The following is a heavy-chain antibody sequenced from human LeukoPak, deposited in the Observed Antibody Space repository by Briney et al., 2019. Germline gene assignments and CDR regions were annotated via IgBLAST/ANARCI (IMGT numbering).Heavy chain of an antibody. CDR1: GYTFTSYY. CDR2: INHSGGST. CDR3: AGDYGDYAVY. D-gene: IGHD4-17*01. J-gene: IGHJ4*02. V-gene: IGHV1-46*01. Sequence: ASVKVSCKASGYTFTSYYMHWVRQAPGQGLEWMGIINHSGGSTSYAQKFQGRVAMTMDTSTSTVDMSVSSLSSEETAVHYFAGDYGDYAVYCGQGTLVTVSS.